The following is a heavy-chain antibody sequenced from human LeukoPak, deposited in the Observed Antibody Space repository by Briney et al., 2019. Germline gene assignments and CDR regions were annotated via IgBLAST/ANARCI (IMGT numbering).Heavy chain of an antibody. CDR3: AKVARDGYNYYFDY. CDR1: GFTFSSHA. V-gene: IGHV3-23*01. D-gene: IGHD5-24*01. CDR2: IRGSTGTT. Sequence: GGSLRLSCAASGFTFSSHAMSWVRQAPGKGLEWVSSIRGSTGTTYYADSVKGRFTISGDSSKDTLYLQMNNLRAEDTAVYYCAKVARDGYNYYFDYWGQGTLVTVSS. J-gene: IGHJ4*02.